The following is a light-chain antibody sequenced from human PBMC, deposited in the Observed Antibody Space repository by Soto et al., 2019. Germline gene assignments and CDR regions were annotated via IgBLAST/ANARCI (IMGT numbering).Light chain of an antibody. Sequence: DIVMTQSPDSLAVSLGERATINCKSSQSVLYSSNNKNYLAWYQQKPGQPPNLLIYWASTRESGVPDRFSGSGSGTDFSLTISSVQAEDVAVYYCQQYSSTTWTFGQGTKVEIK. CDR3: QQYSSTTWT. J-gene: IGKJ1*01. CDR2: WAS. CDR1: QSVLYSSNNKNY. V-gene: IGKV4-1*01.